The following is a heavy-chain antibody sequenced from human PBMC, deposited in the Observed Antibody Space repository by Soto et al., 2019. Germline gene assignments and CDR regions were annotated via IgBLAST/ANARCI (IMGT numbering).Heavy chain of an antibody. CDR3: ARASSSSSAADY. V-gene: IGHV4-31*03. J-gene: IGHJ4*02. CDR2: INDRESA. CDR1: GESISSGGYY. Sequence: QVQLQESGPGLANASQTLSLICSVSGESISSGGYYWSWIRHHPGKGLEWIGYINDRESAYYNPSLNSRVTISMDTSKNHFAMKLSSVTAADTAVYYCARASSSSSAADYWGQGTLITVAS. D-gene: IGHD6-6*01.